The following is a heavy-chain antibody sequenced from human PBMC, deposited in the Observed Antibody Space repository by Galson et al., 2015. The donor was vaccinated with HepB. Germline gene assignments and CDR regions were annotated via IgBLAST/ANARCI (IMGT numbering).Heavy chain of an antibody. CDR3: AKSSVMVLYYLDY. J-gene: IGHJ4*02. Sequence: SLRLSCAASGFSFNNYAMTWVRQAPGKGLEWVSGISGSGGSTYYADSVKGRFTISRDISKNTLYLQMNSLRAEDTAVYYCAKSSVMVLYYLDYWGQGTLVTVSS. D-gene: IGHD3-10*01. V-gene: IGHV3-23*01. CDR1: GFSFNNYA. CDR2: ISGSGGST.